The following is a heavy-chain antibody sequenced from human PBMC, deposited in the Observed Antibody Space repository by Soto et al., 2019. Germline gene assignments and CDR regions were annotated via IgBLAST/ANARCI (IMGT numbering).Heavy chain of an antibody. CDR1: EFTFNSDA. CDR3: AKGPGPTRFYFDY. Sequence: GGSLRLSCAASEFTFNSDAMSWVRQAPGTGLEWVSGISGNGMSTHYADSVKGRFTISKDNSKNMLFLQLNSLRAEDTAVYYCAKGPGPTRFYFDYWGQGTLVTVSS. V-gene: IGHV3-23*01. J-gene: IGHJ4*02. CDR2: ISGNGMST. D-gene: IGHD3-3*01.